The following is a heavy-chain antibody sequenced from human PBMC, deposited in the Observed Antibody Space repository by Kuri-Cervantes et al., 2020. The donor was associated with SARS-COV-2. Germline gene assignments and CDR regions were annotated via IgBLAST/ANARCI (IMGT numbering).Heavy chain of an antibody. CDR1: GFTFSSYA. D-gene: IGHD2-21*01. J-gene: IGHJ4*02. CDR2: IYSGGSSA. CDR3: AKDGDPDY. V-gene: IGHV3-23*03. Sequence: GESLKISCAASGFTFSSYAMSWVRQAPGKGLEWVSVIYSGGSSAYYADSVKGRFTISRDNSKNTLYLQMSSLRAEDTAVYYCAKDGDPDYWGQGTLVTVSS.